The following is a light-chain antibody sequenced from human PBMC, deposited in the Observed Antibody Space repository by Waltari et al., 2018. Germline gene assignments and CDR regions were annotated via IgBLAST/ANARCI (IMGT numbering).Light chain of an antibody. CDR3: QQYTTRPLT. CDR2: DAS. J-gene: IGKJ4*01. Sequence: EIVLTQSPANLSLSPGERATLSCRASQSVSTYFAWYQQKSGLPPRLLIYDASNRATDIPARFSGSGSGTDFTLTISSLQSEDSGVYFCQQYTTRPLTFGGGTKVEI. CDR1: QSVSTY. V-gene: IGKV3-11*01.